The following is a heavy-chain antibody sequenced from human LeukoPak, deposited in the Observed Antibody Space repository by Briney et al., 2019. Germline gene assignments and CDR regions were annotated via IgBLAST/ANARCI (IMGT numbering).Heavy chain of an antibody. CDR2: IKQDGSEK. V-gene: IGHV3-7*05. CDR1: GXTFSSYC. D-gene: IGHD6-13*01. CDR3: ARSSYIAAAGTGYFDY. Sequence: PGGSLRLSCAASGXTFSSYCMSWVRQAPGKGLEWVANIKQDGSEKYYVDSVKGRFTISRDNAKNSLYLQMNSLRAEDTAVYYCARSSYIAAAGTGYFDYWGQGTLVTISS. J-gene: IGHJ4*02.